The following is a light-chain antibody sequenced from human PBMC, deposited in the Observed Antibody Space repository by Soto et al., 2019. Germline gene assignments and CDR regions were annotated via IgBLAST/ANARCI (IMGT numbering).Light chain of an antibody. J-gene: IGKJ5*01. CDR3: QQRHMWPIT. V-gene: IGKV3-11*01. CDR2: DAY. Sequence: EIVLTQSPGTLSLSPGERATLSCRAGQSVSINLAWYQQKPGQAPRLLIYDAYNRATGIPPRFSGSGSGTDFTLTISSLEPEDSAVYYCQQRHMWPITFGQGTRLQIK. CDR1: QSVSIN.